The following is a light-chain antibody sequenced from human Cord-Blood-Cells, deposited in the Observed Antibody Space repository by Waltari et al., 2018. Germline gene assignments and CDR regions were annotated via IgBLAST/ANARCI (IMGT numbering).Light chain of an antibody. J-gene: IGKJ2*03. CDR1: QSVLYSSNNNNY. CDR2: WAS. V-gene: IGKV4-1*01. Sequence: DIVMTQSPDSLAVSLGERATINCKSSQSVLYSSNNNNYLALYQQKPGQPPKLLIYWASTREAGVPDRFSGSGSGTDFTLTISSLQAEDLAVYYCQQYYSTPYSFGQGTKLEIK. CDR3: QQYYSTPYS.